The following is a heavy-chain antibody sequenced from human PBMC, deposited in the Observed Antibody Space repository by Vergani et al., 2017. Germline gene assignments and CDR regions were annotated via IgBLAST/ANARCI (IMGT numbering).Heavy chain of an antibody. J-gene: IGHJ5*02. CDR1: GGTFSSYA. V-gene: IGHV1-69*09. D-gene: IGHD6-13*01. CDR2: IIPILGIA. Sequence: QVQLVQSGAEVKKPGASVKVSRKASGGTFSSYAISWVRQAPGQGLEWMGRIIPILGIANYAQKFQGRVTITADKSTSTAYMKLSSLRSEDTAVYYCASGPSIAAAGPTYNWFDPWGQGTLVTVSS. CDR3: ASGPSIAAAGPTYNWFDP.